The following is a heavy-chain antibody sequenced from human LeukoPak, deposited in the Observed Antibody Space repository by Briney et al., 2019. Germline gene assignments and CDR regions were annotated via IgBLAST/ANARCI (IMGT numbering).Heavy chain of an antibody. CDR3: ARVEYQLLLADY. V-gene: IGHV4-31*03. CDR1: GGSISSGGYY. CDR2: IYYSGST. Sequence: SQTLSLTCTVSGGSISSGGYYWSWIRQHPGKGLEWIGYIYYSGSTYYNPFLKSRVTMSVDTSKNQFSLKLSSVTAADTAVYYCARVEYQLLLADYWGQGTLVTVSS. D-gene: IGHD2-2*01. J-gene: IGHJ4*02.